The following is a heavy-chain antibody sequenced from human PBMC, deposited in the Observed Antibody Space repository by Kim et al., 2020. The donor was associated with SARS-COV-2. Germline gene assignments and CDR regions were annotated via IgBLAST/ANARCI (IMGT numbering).Heavy chain of an antibody. CDR2: SGNT. V-gene: IGHV1-8*01. J-gene: IGHJ4*02. CDR3: ARREYFDY. Sequence: SGNTRYAKKYKGRVTHPRNTSISTAYMELSRLRSEDTAVYYCARREYFDYWGQGTLVTVSS.